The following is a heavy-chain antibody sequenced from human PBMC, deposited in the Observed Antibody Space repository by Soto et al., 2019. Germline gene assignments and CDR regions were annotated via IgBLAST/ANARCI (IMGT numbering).Heavy chain of an antibody. J-gene: IGHJ3*02. V-gene: IGHV3-30*18. CDR2: ISYDGSNK. D-gene: IGHD3-10*01. Sequence: GGSLRLSCAASGFTFSSYGMHWVRQAPGKGLEWVAVISYDGSNKYYADSVKGRFTISRDNSKNTLYLQMNSLRAEDTAVYYCAKAYMSGVARGRGSVDENAFDIWGQGTMVTVSS. CDR1: GFTFSSYG. CDR3: AKAYMSGVARGRGSVDENAFDI.